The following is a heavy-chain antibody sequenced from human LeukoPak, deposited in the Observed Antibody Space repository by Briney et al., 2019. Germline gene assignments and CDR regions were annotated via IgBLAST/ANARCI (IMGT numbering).Heavy chain of an antibody. CDR2: TNSGGSST. V-gene: IGHV3-23*01. D-gene: IGHD2-8*01. Sequence: GGSLRLSCATSGFPFSDFSMSWVRQAPGKGLEWISTTNSGGSSTDYAESVKGRFTISRDNYQNTLYLQMSCLRVEDTAIYYCAKQSYARSLGEGGPGTLVTVSS. CDR3: AKQSYARSLGE. CDR1: GFPFSDFS. J-gene: IGHJ4*02.